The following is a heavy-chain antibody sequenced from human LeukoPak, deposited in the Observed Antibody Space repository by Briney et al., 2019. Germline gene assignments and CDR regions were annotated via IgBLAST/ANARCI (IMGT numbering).Heavy chain of an antibody. D-gene: IGHD5-24*01. Sequence: SETLSLTCAVYGGSFSGYYWSWIRQPPGKGLEWIGEINHSGSTNYNPSLKSRVTISVDTSKNQFSLDLSSVTAADTAVYYCAVEMATTTGFDYWGQGTLVTVSS. V-gene: IGHV4-34*01. CDR2: INHSGST. CDR3: AVEMATTTGFDY. J-gene: IGHJ4*02. CDR1: GGSFSGYY.